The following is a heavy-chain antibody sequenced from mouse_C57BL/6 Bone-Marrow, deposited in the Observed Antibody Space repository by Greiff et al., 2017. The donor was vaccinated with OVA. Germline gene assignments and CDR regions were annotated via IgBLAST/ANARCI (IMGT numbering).Heavy chain of an antibody. J-gene: IGHJ3*01. CDR3: ARERLTAWFAY. V-gene: IGHV1-59*01. CDR2: IYPSDSHS. Sequence: QVQLQQPGAELVRPGTSVKLSCKASGYTFTSYWMHWVKQRPGQGLEWIGVIYPSDSHSNYNQKFKGKATLTVDTSSSTAYMQLSSLTSEDSAVYYCARERLTAWFAYWGQGTLVTVSA. CDR1: GYTFTSYW.